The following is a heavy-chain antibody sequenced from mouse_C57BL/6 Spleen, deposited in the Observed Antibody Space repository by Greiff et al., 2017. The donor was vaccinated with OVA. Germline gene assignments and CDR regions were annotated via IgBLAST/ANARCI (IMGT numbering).Heavy chain of an antibody. CDR3: ARRTRAMDY. CDR2: IDPSDSYT. Sequence: QVQLKQPGAELVKPGASVKLSCKASGYTFTSYWMQWVKQRPGQGLEWIGEIDPSDSYTNYNQKFKGKATLTVDTSSSTAYMHLSSLTSEDSAVYYCARRTRAMDYWGQGTSVTVSS. CDR1: GYTFTSYW. V-gene: IGHV1-50*01. J-gene: IGHJ4*01.